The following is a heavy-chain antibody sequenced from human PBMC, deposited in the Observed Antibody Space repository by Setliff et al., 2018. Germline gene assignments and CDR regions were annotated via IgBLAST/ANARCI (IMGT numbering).Heavy chain of an antibody. V-gene: IGHV4-59*01. CDR1: GGSISPYF. Sequence: ETLSLTCTVSGGSISPYFWSWIRQSPGKGLEWIGYIYHNGNTNFNPSLKTRVTMSVDTSKNQFALNLRSVTAADSAVYYCARDRTAYSYGLDVWGQGTTVTVSS. J-gene: IGHJ6*02. D-gene: IGHD5-18*01. CDR3: ARDRTAYSYGLDV. CDR2: IYHNGNT.